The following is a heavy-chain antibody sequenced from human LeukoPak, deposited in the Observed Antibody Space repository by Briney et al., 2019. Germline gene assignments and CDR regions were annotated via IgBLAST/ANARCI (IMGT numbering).Heavy chain of an antibody. CDR2: IKQDGSEK. CDR1: GFTFSSYW. Sequence: PGGSLRLSCAASGFTFSSYWMSWVRQAPGKGLEWVANIKQDGSEKYYVDSVKGRFTISRDNAKNSLYLQMNGLRAGDTAVYYCARVIWFGESKRDYWGQGTLVTVSS. D-gene: IGHD3-10*01. V-gene: IGHV3-7*01. CDR3: ARVIWFGESKRDY. J-gene: IGHJ4*02.